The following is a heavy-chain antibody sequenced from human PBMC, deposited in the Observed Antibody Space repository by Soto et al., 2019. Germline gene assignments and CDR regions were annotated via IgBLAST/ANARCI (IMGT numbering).Heavy chain of an antibody. CDR3: ASEIDATTATSIDY. V-gene: IGHV1-3*01. D-gene: IGHD4-17*01. Sequence: QVQLVQSGAEVKKPGASVKVSCKASGYTFSGSVMHWVRQAPGQGLEWMGWIKADNGNTKYSQKFQGRVTMTWDTSASTAYMELRSLRSEDTAIYYCASEIDATTATSIDYWGQGTLVTVSS. CDR1: GYTFSGSV. CDR2: IKADNGNT. J-gene: IGHJ4*02.